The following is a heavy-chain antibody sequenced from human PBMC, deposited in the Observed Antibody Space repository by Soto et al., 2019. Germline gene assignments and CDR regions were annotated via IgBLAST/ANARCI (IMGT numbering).Heavy chain of an antibody. CDR2: INSDGSST. CDR3: ARDGYSSSFLFDP. V-gene: IGHV3-74*01. Sequence: WGSLRLSCAASGFTFISYWIRFVRQSPFKWLVWVSRINSDGSSTSYADSVKGRFTISRDNAKNTLYLQMNSLRAEDTAVYYCARDGYSSSFLFDPWGQGTLVTVSS. D-gene: IGHD6-13*01. CDR1: GFTFISYW. J-gene: IGHJ5*02.